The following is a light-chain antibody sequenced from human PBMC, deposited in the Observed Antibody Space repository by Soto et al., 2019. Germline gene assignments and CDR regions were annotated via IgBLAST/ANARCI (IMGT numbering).Light chain of an antibody. CDR3: QQYGSSGT. Sequence: EMLMTQSPATLSVSPGETATLSCRASQSVSNNYLAWYQQKPGQAPRLLIYGASNRATGIPDRFSGSGSGTEFTLTIRRLEPEDFAVYYCQQYGSSGTCGQGTKVDIK. J-gene: IGKJ1*01. V-gene: IGKV3-20*01. CDR2: GAS. CDR1: QSVSNNY.